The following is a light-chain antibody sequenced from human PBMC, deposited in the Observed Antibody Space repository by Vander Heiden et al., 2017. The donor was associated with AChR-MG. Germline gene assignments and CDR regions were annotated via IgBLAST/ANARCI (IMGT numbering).Light chain of an antibody. CDR3: QQSYGTPWT. CDR2: GTS. CDR1: QSITTY. V-gene: IGKV1-39*01. Sequence: IQMTQSPSSLSASIGDRVAITCRASQSITTYLNWYQQKPGKPPKLLIYGTSSLQSGVPPRFSGSGSGTDFTLTISSLQPEDFATYHCQQSYGTPWTFGQGTKVEVK. J-gene: IGKJ1*01.